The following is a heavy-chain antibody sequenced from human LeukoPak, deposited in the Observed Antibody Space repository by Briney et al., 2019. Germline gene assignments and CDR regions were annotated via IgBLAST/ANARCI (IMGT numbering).Heavy chain of an antibody. V-gene: IGHV1-18*01. CDR3: ARDWAPLSGNYYDAWFDP. D-gene: IGHD1-26*01. CDR1: GYTFTSYG. CDR2: ISAYNGNT. Sequence: ASVKVSCTASGYTFTSYGISWVRQAPGQGLEWMGWISAYNGNTNYAQKLQGRVTMTTDTSTSTAYMELRSLRSDDTAVYYCARDWAPLSGNYYDAWFDPWGQGTLVTVSS. J-gene: IGHJ5*02.